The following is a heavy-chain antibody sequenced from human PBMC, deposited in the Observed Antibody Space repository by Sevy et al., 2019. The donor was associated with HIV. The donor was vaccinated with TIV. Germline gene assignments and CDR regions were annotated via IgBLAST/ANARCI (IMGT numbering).Heavy chain of an antibody. V-gene: IGHV1-18*01. CDR1: GYTFSSNG. CDR3: ARVPTYYVGSGTYFDY. Sequence: ASVKVSCKASGYTFSSNGIAWVRQPPGQGLQWMGWIGVYNGNSNYAQNLRDRVTMTTDTSTSKAYMELKSLRSDDTAVYYCARVPTYYVGSGTYFDYWGQGTLVTVSS. J-gene: IGHJ4*02. CDR2: IGVYNGNS. D-gene: IGHD3-10*01.